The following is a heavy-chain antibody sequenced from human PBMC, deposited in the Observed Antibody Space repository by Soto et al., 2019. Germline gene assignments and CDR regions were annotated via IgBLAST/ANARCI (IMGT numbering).Heavy chain of an antibody. V-gene: IGHV3-30*02. CDR1: GFTFRNYG. D-gene: IGHD3-22*01. J-gene: IGHJ4*02. Sequence: PGGSLRLSCAASGFTFRNYGMHWVRQAPGKGLEWVAVILYDGNDKYYGDSVKGRFTISRDNSQNTVYLQMNSLSAEDTAVYYCAKDYSPYRDFYDSSGSPGTLDSWGQGTLVTVSS. CDR2: ILYDGNDK. CDR3: AKDYSPYRDFYDSSGSPGTLDS.